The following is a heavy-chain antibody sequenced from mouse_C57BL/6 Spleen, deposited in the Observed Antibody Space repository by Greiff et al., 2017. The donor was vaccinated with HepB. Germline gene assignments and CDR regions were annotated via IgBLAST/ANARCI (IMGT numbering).Heavy chain of an antibody. J-gene: IGHJ1*03. V-gene: IGHV1-64*01. CDR1: GYTFTSYW. CDR2: IHPNSGST. CDR3: ARVDGYSWYFDV. Sequence: VQLQQPGAELVKPGASVKLSCKASGYTFTSYWMHWVKQRPGQGLEWIGMIHPNSGSTNYNEKFKSKSTLTVDKSSSTAYMQLSSLTSEDSAVYYCARVDGYSWYFDVWGTGTTVTVSS. D-gene: IGHD2-3*01.